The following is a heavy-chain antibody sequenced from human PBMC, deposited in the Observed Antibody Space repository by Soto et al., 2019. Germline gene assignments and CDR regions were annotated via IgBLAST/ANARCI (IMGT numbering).Heavy chain of an antibody. CDR1: GLTFSAYA. CDR2: VSGSTGST. V-gene: IGHV3-23*01. CDR3: AKDSLYDSAGYYYDGTFDI. J-gene: IGHJ3*02. Sequence: EVQVLEPGGDLVQPGGSLRLSCTASGLTFSAYAMTWVRQAPGKGLEWVSTVSGSTGSTYYADSVKGRFTLSRDNSKNPQYVQMISLRGEDTAVYFGAKDSLYDSAGYYYDGTFDIGGQGTMVTVSS. D-gene: IGHD3-22*01.